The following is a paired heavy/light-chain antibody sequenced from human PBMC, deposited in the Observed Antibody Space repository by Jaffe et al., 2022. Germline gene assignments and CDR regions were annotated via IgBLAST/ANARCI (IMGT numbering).Heavy chain of an antibody. D-gene: IGHD6-19*01. V-gene: IGHV3-49*03. CDR3: GRARGSGWPTDY. Sequence: EVQLVDSGGGLIQPGRSLRLSCTGSGYNFGEYAVIWIRQPPGKGLEWVGLTGRKIYGEATVFAASVQGRFSISRDDSRNIAYLQMNSLRVEDTAVYYCGRARGSGWPTDYWGQGTLVTVSS. J-gene: IGHJ4*02. CDR1: GYNFGEYA. CDR2: TGRKIYGEAT.
Light chain of an antibody. J-gene: IGKJ1*01. CDR3: HQYYGIPWT. V-gene: IGKV4-1*01. CDR1: QSLLYNSNNKNY. Sequence: DIVVTQSLDSVAVSLGERVTINCKSSQSLLYNSNNKNYLAWYQKKPGQPPKLLFFWASTRESGVPDRFSGSGSGTDFTLTISSLQAEDVAVYYCHQYYGIPWTFGQGTKVEIK. CDR2: WAS.